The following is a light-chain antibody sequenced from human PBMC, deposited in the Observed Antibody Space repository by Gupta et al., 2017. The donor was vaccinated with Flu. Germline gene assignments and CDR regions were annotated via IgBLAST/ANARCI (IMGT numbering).Light chain of an antibody. CDR2: RAS. V-gene: IGKV1-5*03. Sequence: DIQMTQSPSTLSASVGDRVTITCRASQSINNWLAWYQQKAGKAPKLLIYRASCLDSGVPPRFSSSGCGTKYTLTINNRQPEDSANYYCQRENSDAWTFGQGTXVE. CDR1: QSINNW. J-gene: IGKJ1*01. CDR3: QRENSDAWT.